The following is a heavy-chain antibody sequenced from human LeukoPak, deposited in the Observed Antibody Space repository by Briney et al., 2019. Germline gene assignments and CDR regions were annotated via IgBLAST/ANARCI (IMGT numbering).Heavy chain of an antibody. CDR2: IYYSAST. CDR3: ARSEWFGELLLDY. J-gene: IGHJ4*02. CDR1: GASLSSYY. V-gene: IGHV4-59*01. D-gene: IGHD3-10*01. Sequence: PSETLSLTCTVPGASLSSYYWSWIRQPPGKGLAWIGYIYYSASTNYNPSLKSRVPISVDTSKNQFSLKLSSVTAADTAVYYCARSEWFGELLLDYWGQGTLVTVSS.